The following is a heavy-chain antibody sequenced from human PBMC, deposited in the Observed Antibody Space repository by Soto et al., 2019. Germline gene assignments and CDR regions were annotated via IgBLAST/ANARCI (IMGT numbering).Heavy chain of an antibody. D-gene: IGHD3-9*01. CDR1: GFTFSSYS. V-gene: IGHV3-21*01. CDR2: ISSSSSYI. J-gene: IGHJ6*02. Sequence: PGGSLRLSCAASGFTFSSYSMNWVRQAPGKGLEWVSSISSSSSYIYYADSVKGRFTISRDNAKNSLYLQMNSLRAEDTAVYYCAREPEDDILTGYWPSGMDVWGQGTTVTVSS. CDR3: AREPEDDILTGYWPSGMDV.